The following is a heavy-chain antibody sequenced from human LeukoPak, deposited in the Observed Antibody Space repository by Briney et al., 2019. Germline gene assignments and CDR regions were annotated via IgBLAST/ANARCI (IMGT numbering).Heavy chain of an antibody. D-gene: IGHD6-13*01. CDR3: ARGGIAAAGTSVDY. V-gene: IGHV1-69*06. CDR2: IIPIFGTA. J-gene: IGHJ4*02. Sequence: SVKVSCTASGGTFSSYAISWVRQAPGQGLEWMGGIIPIFGTANYAQKFQGRVTISADKSTSTAYMELSSLRSEDTVVYYCARGGIAAAGTSVDYWGQGTLVTVSS. CDR1: GGTFSSYA.